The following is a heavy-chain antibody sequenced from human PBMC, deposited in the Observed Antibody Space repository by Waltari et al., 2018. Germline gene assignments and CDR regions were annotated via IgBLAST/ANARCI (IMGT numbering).Heavy chain of an antibody. D-gene: IGHD3-16*01. V-gene: IGHV3-7*01. CDR3: VRVGAATNYFNF. J-gene: IGHJ4*02. CDR2: IKYDGSEI. Sequence: EVRLVESGGGLVQPGESLRLSCETSGFNFSYDWMSWVRQSPGKGLEWVANIKYDGSEIYSADSVKGRFTISRDNAKHSLHLQMNSLRPGDTAVYYCVRVGAATNYFNFWGQGTLVTVSS. CDR1: GFNFSYDW.